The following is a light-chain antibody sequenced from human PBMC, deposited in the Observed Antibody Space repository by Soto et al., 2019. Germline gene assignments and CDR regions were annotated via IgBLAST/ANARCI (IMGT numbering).Light chain of an antibody. J-gene: IGKJ2*01. CDR2: GAS. CDR1: QSVSSSY. CDR3: QQSCSSPAT. Sequence: EIVLTQSPGTLSLSPGERATLSCRASQSVSSSYLAWYQQKPGQAPRLLIYGASSWATGIPDRFSGSGSATDFALPISRLVPEDDAVYYSQQSCSSPATCGQGTKLEIK. V-gene: IGKV3-20*01.